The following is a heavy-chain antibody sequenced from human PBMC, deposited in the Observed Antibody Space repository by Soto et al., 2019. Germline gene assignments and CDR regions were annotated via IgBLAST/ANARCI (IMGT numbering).Heavy chain of an antibody. Sequence: EVQLLDSGGGLVQPGGSLRLSCAASGFTFSSYAMNWVRQAPGKGLEWVSVISGSGDSTYYADSVKGRFTISRDNSKDTLYLQMNSLRNEDTAVYYCARRRPGTYVDYWGQGTLVTVSS. CDR3: ARRRPGTYVDY. CDR2: ISGSGDST. D-gene: IGHD6-13*01. CDR1: GFTFSSYA. J-gene: IGHJ4*02. V-gene: IGHV3-23*01.